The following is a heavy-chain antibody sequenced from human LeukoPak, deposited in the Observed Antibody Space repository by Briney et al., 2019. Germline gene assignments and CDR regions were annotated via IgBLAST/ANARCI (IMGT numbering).Heavy chain of an antibody. CDR3: ARGDNTHPYYFDY. CDR2: IYYSGST. J-gene: IGHJ4*02. V-gene: IGHV4-59*01. Sequence: PSETLSLTCTDSGCSISSYYWSWIRQPPGKGLEWIGYIYYSGSTNYNPSLKSRVTISVDTSKNQFSLKLSSVTAADTAVYYCARGDNTHPYYFDYWGQGTLVTVSS. D-gene: IGHD2-2*02. CDR1: GCSISSYY.